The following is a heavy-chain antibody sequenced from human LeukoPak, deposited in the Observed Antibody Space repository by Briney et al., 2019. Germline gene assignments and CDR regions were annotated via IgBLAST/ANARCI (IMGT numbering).Heavy chain of an antibody. CDR2: ISWNSGSI. CDR1: GFTFDDYA. CDR3: AKEKDSSGYHDAFDI. D-gene: IGHD3-22*01. Sequence: GGPLRLSCAASGFTFDDYAMHWVRQAPGKGLEWVSGISWNSGSIGYADSVKGRFTISRDNAKNSLYLQMNSLRAEDTALYYCAKEKDSSGYHDAFDIWGQGTMVTVSS. J-gene: IGHJ3*02. V-gene: IGHV3-9*01.